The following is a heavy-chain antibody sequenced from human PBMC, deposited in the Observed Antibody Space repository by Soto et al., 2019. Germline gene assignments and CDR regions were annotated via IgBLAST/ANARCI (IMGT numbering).Heavy chain of an antibody. Sequence: GGSLRLSCAASGFTFSSYAMHWVRQAPGKGLEWVAVISYDGSNKYYADSVNGRFTISRDNSKNTLYLQMNSLRAEDTAVYYCARDLSGYSYGFYYGMDVWGQGTTVTVSS. CDR2: ISYDGSNK. V-gene: IGHV3-30-3*01. CDR3: ARDLSGYSYGFYYGMDV. CDR1: GFTFSSYA. J-gene: IGHJ6*02. D-gene: IGHD5-18*01.